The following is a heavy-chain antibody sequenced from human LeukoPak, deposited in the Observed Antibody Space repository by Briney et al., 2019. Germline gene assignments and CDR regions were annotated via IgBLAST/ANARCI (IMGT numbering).Heavy chain of an antibody. CDR3: ARDRADYDFWSGSNYFDY. Sequence: GGSLRLSCAASGFTFSSYSMNWVRQAPGKGLEWVSSISSSSSYIYYADSVKGRFTISRDNAKNSLYLQMNSLRAEDTAVYYCARDRADYDFWSGSNYFDYWGQGTLVTVSS. V-gene: IGHV3-21*01. J-gene: IGHJ4*02. D-gene: IGHD3-3*01. CDR2: ISSSSSYI. CDR1: GFTFSSYS.